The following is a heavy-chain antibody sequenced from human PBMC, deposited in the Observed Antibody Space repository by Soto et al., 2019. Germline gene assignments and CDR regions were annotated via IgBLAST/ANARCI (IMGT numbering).Heavy chain of an antibody. J-gene: IGHJ6*02. Sequence: ASVKVSCKASRVAFSTFIVTWVRQAPGLGLEWVGGIIPIFGTANYAQKFQGRVTITADESTSTSYMEVNNLRSEDTAVYYCAKVRYSSPMGYYYGMDVWGQGTTVTVSS. D-gene: IGHD6-19*01. V-gene: IGHV1-69*13. CDR1: RVAFSTFI. CDR2: IIPIFGTA. CDR3: AKVRYSSPMGYYYGMDV.